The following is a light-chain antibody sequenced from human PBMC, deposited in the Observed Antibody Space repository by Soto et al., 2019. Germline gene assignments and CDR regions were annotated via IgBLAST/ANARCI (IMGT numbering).Light chain of an antibody. CDR2: GAS. V-gene: IGKV3-20*01. CDR3: QQYGRSPLT. J-gene: IGKJ4*01. Sequence: EIVLTQSPDTLSLSPGERATLSCRASQSVAKFLAWYQQKGGQAPRLLISGASRRATGIPDRVSGSGSGTDFTLTISRLEPEDFAVYYCQQYGRSPLTFGGGTKVEIK. CDR1: QSVAKF.